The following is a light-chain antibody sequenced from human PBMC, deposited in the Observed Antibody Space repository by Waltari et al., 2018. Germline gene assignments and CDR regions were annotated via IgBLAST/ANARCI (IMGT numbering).Light chain of an antibody. CDR3: SSYAGSNNFVV. CDR2: EAN. Sequence: QSALTRPPPASGYPGQSVTISCPATRSDVGGYNLVSWYQQLPGMAPKLKLYEANKRPSGVPDRFSGSKSGNTASLTVSGLQAEDEADYYCSSYAGSNNFVVFGGGTKLTVL. V-gene: IGLV2-8*01. CDR1: RSDVGGYNL. J-gene: IGLJ2*01.